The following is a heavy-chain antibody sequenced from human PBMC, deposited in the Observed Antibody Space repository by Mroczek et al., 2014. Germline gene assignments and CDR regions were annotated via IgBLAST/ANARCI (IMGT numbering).Heavy chain of an antibody. CDR3: AKTGMTTVTYYYYYMDV. CDR1: GFTFSSYA. Sequence: VQLQESGGGLIQPGGSLRLSCAASGFTFSSYAMSWVRQAPGKGLEWVSAISGSGGSTYYADSVKGRFTISRDNSKNTLYLQMNSLRAEDTAVYYCAKTGMTTVTYYYYYMDVWGKGTNGHRLL. D-gene: IGHD4-11*01. CDR2: ISGSGGST. J-gene: IGHJ6*03. V-gene: IGHV3-23*01.